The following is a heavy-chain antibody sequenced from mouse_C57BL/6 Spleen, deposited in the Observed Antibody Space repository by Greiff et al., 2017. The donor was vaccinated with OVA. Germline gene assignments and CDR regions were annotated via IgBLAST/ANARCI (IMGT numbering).Heavy chain of an antibody. CDR3: TRGGSSSYYAMDY. J-gene: IGHJ4*01. V-gene: IGHV1-15*01. D-gene: IGHD1-1*01. Sequence: VQLQQSGAELVRPGASVTLSCKASGYTFTGYEMHWVKQTPVHGLEWIGAIDPETGGTAYNQKFKGQAILTADKSSSTAYMELRSLTSEDTAVYYCTRGGSSSYYAMDYWGQGTSVTVSS. CDR2: IDPETGGT. CDR1: GYTFTGYE.